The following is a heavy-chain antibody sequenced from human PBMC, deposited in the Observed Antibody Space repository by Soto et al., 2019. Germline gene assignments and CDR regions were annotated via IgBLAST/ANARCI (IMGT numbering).Heavy chain of an antibody. Sequence: QVQLVQSGAEVKKPGASVKVSCKASGYTFTSYGISWVRQAPGQGLEWMGWISAYNGNTNYAQKFQGRVTMTTDTSTSTAYMELRRLRSADTAVYYCARGGKYCPTGVCSFYGMDVWGQGTTVTVSS. CDR1: GYTFTSYG. D-gene: IGHD2-8*01. CDR3: ARGGKYCPTGVCSFYGMDV. V-gene: IGHV1-18*01. CDR2: ISAYNGNT. J-gene: IGHJ6*02.